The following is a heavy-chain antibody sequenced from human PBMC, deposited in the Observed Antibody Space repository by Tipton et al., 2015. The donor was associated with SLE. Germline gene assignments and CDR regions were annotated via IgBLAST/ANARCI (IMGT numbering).Heavy chain of an antibody. Sequence: GSLRLSCAASGFTFSSYSMNWVRQAPGKGLEWVSSISSSSYIYYADSVKGRFTISRDNAKNSLYLQMNSLRAEDTAVYYCARAGIAAAGPFDYWGQGTLVTVSS. CDR1: GFTFSSYS. J-gene: IGHJ4*02. CDR3: ARAGIAAAGPFDY. V-gene: IGHV3-21*01. D-gene: IGHD6-13*01. CDR2: ISSSSYI.